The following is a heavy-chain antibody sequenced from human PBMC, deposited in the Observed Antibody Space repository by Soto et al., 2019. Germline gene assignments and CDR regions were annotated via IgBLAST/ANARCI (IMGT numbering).Heavy chain of an antibody. CDR1: DFSISNAW. J-gene: IGHJ6*02. V-gene: IGHV3-15*07. CDR2: IKTRSEGEAT. CDR3: TTGSVEGV. D-gene: IGHD2-15*01. Sequence: EVQLVESGGGLVKPGGSLRLSCAASDFSISNAWMNWVRQAPGKGLEWVGRIKTRSEGEATDYAAPLKDRFTISRDDSKNTLFLQMNSLKTEDTAVYYCTTGSVEGVWGQGGTVIVSS.